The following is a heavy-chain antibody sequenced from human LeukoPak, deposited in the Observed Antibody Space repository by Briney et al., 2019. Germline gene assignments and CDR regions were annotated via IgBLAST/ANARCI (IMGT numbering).Heavy chain of an antibody. J-gene: IGHJ3*01. CDR1: KFTFSSYW. CDR2: IKEDGSAK. Sequence: GGSLRLSCVASKFTFSSYWMSWVRQSPGKGLEWVANIKEDGSAKYYVDSVKGRFTISRDNSKNTLYLQMNSLRAEDTAVYYCARGGTITIFGVVNVWGQGTMVTVSS. CDR3: ARGGTITIFGVVNV. V-gene: IGHV3-7*01. D-gene: IGHD3-3*01.